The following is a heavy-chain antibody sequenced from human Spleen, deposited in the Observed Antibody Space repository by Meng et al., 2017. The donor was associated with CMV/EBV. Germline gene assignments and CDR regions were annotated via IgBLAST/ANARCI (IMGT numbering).Heavy chain of an antibody. V-gene: IGHV3-74*01. Sequence: GESLKISCAASGITFSSYWMHWVRQAPGKGLVWVSRIDNDWSRTNYADSVKGRFTISRDNAKNTLYLQMNSLRAEDTAVYYCTRGGLQHAFDIWGQGTMVTVSS. CDR1: GITFSSYW. CDR3: TRGGLQHAFDI. D-gene: IGHD5-24*01. CDR2: IDNDWSRT. J-gene: IGHJ3*02.